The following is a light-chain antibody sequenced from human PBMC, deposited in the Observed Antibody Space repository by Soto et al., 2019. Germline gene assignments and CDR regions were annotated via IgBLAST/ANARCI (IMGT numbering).Light chain of an antibody. CDR2: GAS. Sequence: EVVMTQSPATLSVSPGERATLSCRASHSVSSSLAWYQQKPGQAPRLLISGASTRAAGIPARFSGSGSGTEFTLTISSLQSEDFAFYYCQHYNTWPWTFGQGTKVEVK. V-gene: IGKV3-15*01. J-gene: IGKJ1*01. CDR1: HSVSSS. CDR3: QHYNTWPWT.